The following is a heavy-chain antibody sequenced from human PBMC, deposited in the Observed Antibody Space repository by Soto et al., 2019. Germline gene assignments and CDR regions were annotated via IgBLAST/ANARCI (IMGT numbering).Heavy chain of an antibody. CDR3: ARERWLQDFDY. D-gene: IGHD5-12*01. Sequence: PGGSLRLSCAASGFTFSSYGMHWVRQAPGKGLEWVAVIWYDGSNKYYADSVKGRFTISRDNSKNTLYLQMNSLRAEDTAVYYCARERWLQDFDYWGQGTLVTVSS. J-gene: IGHJ4*02. V-gene: IGHV3-33*01. CDR1: GFTFSSYG. CDR2: IWYDGSNK.